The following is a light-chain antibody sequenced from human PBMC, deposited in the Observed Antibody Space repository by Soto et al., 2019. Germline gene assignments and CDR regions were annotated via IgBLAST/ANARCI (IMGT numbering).Light chain of an antibody. J-gene: IGKJ5*01. V-gene: IGKV3-15*01. CDR3: QQYYDWPIT. Sequence: EILLTQSPNTLSLSPGERATLFCRASQGISSLLAWYQQKPGQAPRLLIYAASTRAAGIPARFSGSGSGTDFTLTISSLQSEDFAIYYCQQYYDWPITFGQGTRLEIK. CDR2: AAS. CDR1: QGISSL.